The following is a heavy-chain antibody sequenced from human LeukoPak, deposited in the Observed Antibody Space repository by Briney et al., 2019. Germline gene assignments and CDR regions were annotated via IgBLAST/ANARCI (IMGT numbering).Heavy chain of an antibody. D-gene: IGHD3-3*01. CDR3: ARFTIFGVVSSPIDY. J-gene: IGHJ4*02. Sequence: GASLKISCKGSGYSFTSYWIGWVRQMPGEGLEWMGIIYPGDSDTRYRPSFQGQVTISADKSISTAYLQWSSLKASDTAMYYCARFTIFGVVSSPIDYWGQGTLVTVSS. CDR1: GYSFTSYW. CDR2: IYPGDSDT. V-gene: IGHV5-51*01.